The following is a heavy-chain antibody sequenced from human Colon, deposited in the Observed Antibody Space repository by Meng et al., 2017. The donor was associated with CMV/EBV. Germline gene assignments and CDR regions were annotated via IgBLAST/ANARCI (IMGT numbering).Heavy chain of an antibody. J-gene: IGHJ6*02. D-gene: IGHD2-2*02. Sequence: LRLSCAVYGGSFSGYYWSWIRQPPGKGLEWIGEINHSGSTNYNPSLKSRVTISVDTSKNQFSLKLSSVTAADTAVYYCARGGGRRYCSSTSCYSFRQYYYYGMDVWGQGTTVTVSS. CDR1: GGSFSGYY. CDR2: INHSGST. V-gene: IGHV4-34*01. CDR3: ARGGGRRYCSSTSCYSFRQYYYYGMDV.